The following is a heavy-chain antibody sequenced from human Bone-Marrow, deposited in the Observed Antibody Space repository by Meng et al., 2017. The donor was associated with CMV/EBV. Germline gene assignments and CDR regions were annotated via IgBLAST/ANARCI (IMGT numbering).Heavy chain of an antibody. CDR1: GFTFSSYG. CDR3: AKDSVTMVPSYAFDI. D-gene: IGHD3-10*01. Sequence: GESLKISCAASGFTFSSYGMHWVRQAPGKGLEWVAVIWYDGSNKYYAGSVKGRFTISRDNSKNTLYLQMNSLRAEDTAVYYCAKDSVTMVPSYAFDIWGQGTMVTVSS. J-gene: IGHJ3*02. V-gene: IGHV3-33*06. CDR2: IWYDGSNK.